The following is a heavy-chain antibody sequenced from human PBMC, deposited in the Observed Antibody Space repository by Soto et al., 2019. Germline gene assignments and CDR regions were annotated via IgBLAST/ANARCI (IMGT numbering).Heavy chain of an antibody. V-gene: IGHV1-2*02. CDR1: GYTFTGYY. J-gene: IGHJ4*02. CDR2: ISPQTGGT. CDR3: GRGRSGELVIFY. Sequence: ASVKVSCKGSGYTFTGYYIHWVRQTPGQGPEWMGEISPQTGGTKYAQKYQGRVTMTRDTSITTVYMELSNLSPDDTAVYYCGRGRSGELVIFYWGQGXLVTVYS. D-gene: IGHD1-26*01.